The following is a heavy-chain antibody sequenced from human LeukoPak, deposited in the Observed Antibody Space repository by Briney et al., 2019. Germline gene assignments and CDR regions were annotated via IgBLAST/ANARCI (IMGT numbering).Heavy chain of an antibody. J-gene: IGHJ4*02. V-gene: IGHV3-66*01. CDR2: IYSGGST. D-gene: IGHD3-22*01. CDR1: GFTVSSNY. Sequence: PGGSLRLSCAASGFTVSSNYMSWVRQAPGKGLEWVSVIYSGGSTYYADSVKGRFTISRDNAKNSLYLQMNSLRAEDTAVYYCASGSSGYYSPFDHWGQGTLVTVSS. CDR3: ASGSSGYYSPFDH.